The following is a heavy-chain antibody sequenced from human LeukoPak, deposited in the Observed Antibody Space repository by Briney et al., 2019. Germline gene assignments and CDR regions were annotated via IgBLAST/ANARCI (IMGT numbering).Heavy chain of an antibody. CDR2: IYPGDSDT. Sequence: GESLKISCKGSGYSFPSYWIAWVRQLPGKGLEWMGIIYPGDSDTRNSPSFQGQVTISVDKSISTAYLHWSSLKASDTAVYYCARGLGSYFDYWGQGTLVTVSS. CDR1: GYSFPSYW. D-gene: IGHD6-19*01. V-gene: IGHV5-51*01. CDR3: ARGLGSYFDY. J-gene: IGHJ4*02.